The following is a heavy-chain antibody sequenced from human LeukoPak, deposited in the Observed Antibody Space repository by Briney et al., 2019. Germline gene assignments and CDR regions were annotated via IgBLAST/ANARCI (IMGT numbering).Heavy chain of an antibody. CDR3: ARNPTMYYYGSGSPNWFDP. D-gene: IGHD3-10*01. CDR1: GGSISSSSYY. Sequence: NPSETLSLTCTVSGGSISSSSYYWGWIRRPPGKGLEWIGSIYYSGSTYYNPSLKSRVTISVDTSKNQFSLKLSSVTAADTAVYYCARNPTMYYYGSGSPNWFDPWGQGTLVTVSS. CDR2: IYYSGST. J-gene: IGHJ5*02. V-gene: IGHV4-39*01.